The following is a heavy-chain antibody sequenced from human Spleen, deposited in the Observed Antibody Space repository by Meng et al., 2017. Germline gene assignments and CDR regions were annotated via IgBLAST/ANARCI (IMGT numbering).Heavy chain of an antibody. CDR2: INPKSGDT. CDR1: GYTFPDYY. CDR3: ARDEDISAAGKLFGDY. Sequence: QGTRGQSGAEVKKPGASVKVSCKPSGYTFPDYYIHWVRRAPGQGLEWMGRINPKSGDTHYAQKFQARVTMTGDTSISTAYMELSGLRSDDTAMYYCARDEDISAAGKLFGDYWGQGTLVTVSS. J-gene: IGHJ4*02. V-gene: IGHV1-2*06. D-gene: IGHD6-25*01.